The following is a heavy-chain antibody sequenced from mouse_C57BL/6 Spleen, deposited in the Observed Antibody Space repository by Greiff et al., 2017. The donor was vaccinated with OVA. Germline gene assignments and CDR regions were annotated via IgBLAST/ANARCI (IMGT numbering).Heavy chain of an antibody. CDR3: AREYYGSSPWFAY. Sequence: EVQGVESGGGLVKPGGSLKLSCAASGFTFSSYAMSWVRQTPEKRLEWVATISDGGSYTYYPDNVKGRFTISRDNAKNNLYLQMSHLKSEDTAMYYCAREYYGSSPWFAYWGQGTLVTVSA. D-gene: IGHD1-1*01. J-gene: IGHJ3*01. CDR2: ISDGGSYT. V-gene: IGHV5-4*01. CDR1: GFTFSSYA.